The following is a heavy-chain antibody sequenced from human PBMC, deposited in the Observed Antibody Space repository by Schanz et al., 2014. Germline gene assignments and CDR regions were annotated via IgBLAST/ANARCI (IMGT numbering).Heavy chain of an antibody. J-gene: IGHJ3*01. CDR3: ARETTIITGGAFDV. V-gene: IGHV1-18*01. CDR2: ISGYNGDT. Sequence: QVQLVQSGGEVKKPGASATVSCKASGYTFNNHGISWVRQAPGQGLEWMGWISGYNGDTNYAPKFQDRVTMTTDTSTSTAYMELRSLISDDTAVYYCARETTIITGGAFDVWGQGTMVTVSS. D-gene: IGHD3-9*01. CDR1: GYTFNNHG.